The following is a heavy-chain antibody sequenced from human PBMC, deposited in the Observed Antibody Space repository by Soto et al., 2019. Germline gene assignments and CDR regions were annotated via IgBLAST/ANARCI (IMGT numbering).Heavy chain of an antibody. Sequence: QLHLVQSGAVVKKPGASVTVSCSASGYPVTAYYMHWVRQAPGRGLEWMGGINPATGAANYTQTFQGRVTTTRDTATITCFMEMSGLTSADTAVFYFAGGGGVGVAGSAAFDMWGQGTLVTVSS. J-gene: IGHJ3*02. V-gene: IGHV1-2*02. CDR2: INPATGAA. D-gene: IGHD3-3*01. CDR1: GYPVTAYY. CDR3: AGGGGVGVAGSAAFDM.